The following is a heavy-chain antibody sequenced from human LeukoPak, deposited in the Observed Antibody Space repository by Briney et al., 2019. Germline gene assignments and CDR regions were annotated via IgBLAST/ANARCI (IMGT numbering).Heavy chain of an antibody. CDR1: GYSFTSYW. D-gene: IGHD3-22*01. CDR2: IYPGDSDT. CDR3: ARHPIETYYYDSSGYYHYYFDY. V-gene: IGHV5-51*01. J-gene: IGHJ4*02. Sequence: GESLKISCKGSGYSFTSYWISWVRQMPGKGLEWMGIIYPGDSDTRYSPSFQGQVTISADKSISTAYLQWSSLKASDTAMYYCARHPIETYYYDSSGYYHYYFDYWGQGTLVTVSS.